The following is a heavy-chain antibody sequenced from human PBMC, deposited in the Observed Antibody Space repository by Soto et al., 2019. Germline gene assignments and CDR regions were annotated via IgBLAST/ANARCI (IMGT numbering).Heavy chain of an antibody. CDR3: AKSFSYCSGGSCYFDY. V-gene: IGHV3-23*01. J-gene: IGHJ4*02. CDR1: GFTFSSYA. D-gene: IGHD2-15*01. Sequence: PGGSLRLSCAASGFTFSSYAMSWVRQAPGKGLEWVSAISGSGGSTYYADSVKGRFTISRDNSKNTLYLQMNSLRAEDTAVYYCAKSFSYCSGGSCYFDYWGQGTLVTVSS. CDR2: ISGSGGST.